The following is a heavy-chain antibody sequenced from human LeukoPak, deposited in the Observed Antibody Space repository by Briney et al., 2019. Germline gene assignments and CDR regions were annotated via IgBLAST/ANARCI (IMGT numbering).Heavy chain of an antibody. CDR3: SRTLFGVVNY. Sequence: GGSLRLSCAASGFTFSSYWMHWVSPAPGKGLVWVSRINSDGSITNYADSVKGRFTISRDNAKNTLYLQMNSLRAEDTAVYYCSRTLFGVVNYWGQGTLVTVSS. CDR2: INSDGSIT. CDR1: GFTFSSYW. V-gene: IGHV3-74*01. D-gene: IGHD3-3*01. J-gene: IGHJ4*02.